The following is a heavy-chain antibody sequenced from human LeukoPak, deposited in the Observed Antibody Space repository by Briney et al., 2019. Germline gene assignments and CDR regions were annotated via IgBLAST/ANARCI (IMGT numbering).Heavy chain of an antibody. Sequence: GASVKVSCKSSGYIFIKYGISWVRQAPGQGLEWMGWISTYNGNTNYAQKVQGRVTMTTDTSTSTAYMELRSLRSDDTAVYYCARGGYDILTGYEDYWGQGTLVTVSS. CDR3: ARGGYDILTGYEDY. D-gene: IGHD3-9*01. J-gene: IGHJ4*02. V-gene: IGHV1-18*01. CDR2: ISTYNGNT. CDR1: GYIFIKYG.